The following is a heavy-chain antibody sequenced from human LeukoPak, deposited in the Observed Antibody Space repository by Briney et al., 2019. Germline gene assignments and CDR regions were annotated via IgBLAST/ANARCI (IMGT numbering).Heavy chain of an antibody. CDR3: ARVEYSSSSGITYYYYGMDV. D-gene: IGHD6-6*01. CDR2: ISSSSYYI. V-gene: IGHV3-21*01. Sequence: GGSLRLSCAASGFTFSSYSMNWVRQAPGKGLEWVSSISSSSYYIYYADSVKGRFTISRDNAKNSLYLQMSSLRAEDTAVYYCARVEYSSSSGITYYYYGMDVWGQGTTVTVSS. J-gene: IGHJ6*02. CDR1: GFTFSSYS.